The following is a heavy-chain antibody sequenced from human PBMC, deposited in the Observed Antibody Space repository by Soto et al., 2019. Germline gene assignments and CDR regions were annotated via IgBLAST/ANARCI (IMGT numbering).Heavy chain of an antibody. CDR1: GFTFSDAW. D-gene: IGHD3-3*01. J-gene: IGHJ4*01. Sequence: PGGSLRLSCAASGFTFSDAWMTWVRQAPGKGLEWVGRTKSKSDGGTRDNAVALKDRFTTSRDDSINTTYLHIHSLKTEDTAVYYCATVRRGYYLLFGNWGDGTLVTVS. CDR2: TKSKSDGGTR. CDR3: ATVRRGYYLLFGN. V-gene: IGHV3-15*01.